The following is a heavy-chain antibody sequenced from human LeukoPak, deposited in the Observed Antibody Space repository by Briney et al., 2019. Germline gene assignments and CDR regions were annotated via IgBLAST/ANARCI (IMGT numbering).Heavy chain of an antibody. CDR3: ARETGSGSYYTNWFDP. V-gene: IGHV1-18*01. D-gene: IGHD3-10*01. CDR1: GYTFNSYG. J-gene: IGHJ5*02. CDR2: ISAYNGNT. Sequence: ASVKVSCKASGYTFNSYGISWVRQAPGQGLEWMGWISAYNGNTNNAQKLQGRVTMTTDTSTSTAYMELRSLRSDDTAVYYCARETGSGSYYTNWFDPWGQGTLVTVSS.